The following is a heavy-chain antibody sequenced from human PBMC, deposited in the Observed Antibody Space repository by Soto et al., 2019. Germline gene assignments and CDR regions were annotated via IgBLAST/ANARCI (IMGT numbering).Heavy chain of an antibody. J-gene: IGHJ4*02. Sequence: SQTLSLTYAIAGHSIYSNSAAWNWIRQSPSRGLERLRRTYYRPKWYNEYAVSVKSRITINPDTSKNQFSLQLNSVTPEDTAVYYCARAESSGWKQINFDDWGQGTNVTVSS. D-gene: IGHD6-19*01. CDR3: ARAESSGWKQINFDD. CDR1: GHSIYSNSAA. V-gene: IGHV6-1*01. CDR2: TYYRPKWYN.